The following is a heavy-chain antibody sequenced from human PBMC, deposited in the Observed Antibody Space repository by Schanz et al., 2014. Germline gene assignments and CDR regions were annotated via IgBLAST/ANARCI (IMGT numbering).Heavy chain of an antibody. D-gene: IGHD3-3*01. Sequence: QIQLVQSGPEVKKPGASVRVSCKASGYTFTTYAMSWVRQAPGQGLEWVGWISVYTGNTKYGQKVQGRVTMTADTSTSTVYMELRSLRSGDTAVYYCARSAGRDFWSGYYTRFDYWGQGTLVTVSS. CDR1: GYTFTTYA. V-gene: IGHV1-18*01. CDR2: ISVYTGNT. CDR3: ARSAGRDFWSGYYTRFDY. J-gene: IGHJ4*02.